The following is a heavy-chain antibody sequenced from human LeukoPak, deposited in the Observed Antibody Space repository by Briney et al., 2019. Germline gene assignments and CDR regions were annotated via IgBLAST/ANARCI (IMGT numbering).Heavy chain of an antibody. CDR2: ISGSGDST. CDR1: GFNFNTYA. Sequence: PGGSLRLSCAASGFNFNTYAMSWVRQAPGKGLEWVSAISGSGDSTYYADSVKGRFTISRDNSKNTLYLQMNSLRAEDTAVYYCAKVLARATPKAFDYWGQGTPVTVSS. CDR3: AKVLARATPKAFDY. D-gene: IGHD6-6*01. J-gene: IGHJ4*02. V-gene: IGHV3-23*01.